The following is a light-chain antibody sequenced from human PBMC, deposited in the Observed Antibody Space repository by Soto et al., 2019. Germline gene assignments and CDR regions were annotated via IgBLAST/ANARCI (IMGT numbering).Light chain of an antibody. CDR3: QPWGPGIVI. V-gene: IGLV4-69*01. J-gene: IGLJ2*01. Sequence: SHSKGDGIPNRFSGSSSGADRYLTISSLQSEDEADYYCQPWGPGIVIFGAGTKLTVL. CDR2: SH.